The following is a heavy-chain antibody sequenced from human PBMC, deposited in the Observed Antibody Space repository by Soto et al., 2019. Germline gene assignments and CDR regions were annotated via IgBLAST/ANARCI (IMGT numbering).Heavy chain of an antibody. J-gene: IGHJ4*02. D-gene: IGHD5-12*01. V-gene: IGHV1-69*13. CDR1: GGTFSSYA. CDR3: ARDRNGGYAGDY. CDR2: IIPIFGTA. Sequence: GASVKVSCKASGGTFSSYAISWVRQAPGQGLEWMGGIIPIFGTANYAQKFQGRVTITADESTSTAYMEQSSLRSEDTAVYYCARDRNGGYAGDYWGQGTLVTVSS.